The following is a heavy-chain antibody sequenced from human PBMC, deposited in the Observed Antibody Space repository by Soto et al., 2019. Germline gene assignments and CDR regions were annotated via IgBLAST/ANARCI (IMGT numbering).Heavy chain of an antibody. CDR2: ISAYNGNT. CDR1: GYTFTSYG. J-gene: IGHJ5*02. V-gene: IGHV1-18*04. D-gene: IGHD2-2*01. CDR3: ARGVIVVVPAAEPGWFDP. Sequence: ASVKVSCKASGYTFTSYGISWVRQAPGQGLEWMGWISAYNGNTNYAQKLQGRVTMTTDTSTSTAYMELRSLRSDDTAVYYCARGVIVVVPAAEPGWFDPCSPAPLLTVSS.